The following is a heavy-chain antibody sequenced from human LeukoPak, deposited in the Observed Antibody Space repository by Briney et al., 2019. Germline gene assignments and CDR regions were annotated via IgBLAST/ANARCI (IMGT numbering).Heavy chain of an antibody. CDR3: ARGQNFWSGYWLAYYYYGMDV. CDR2: MNPNSGNT. V-gene: IGHV1-8*01. Sequence: ASVKVSCKASGYTFTSYDINWVRQATGQGLEWMGWMNPNSGNTGYAQKFQGRVTMTRNTSISTAYMELSSQRSEDTAVYYCARGQNFWSGYWLAYYYYGMDVWGQGTTVTVSS. CDR1: GYTFTSYD. D-gene: IGHD3-3*01. J-gene: IGHJ6*02.